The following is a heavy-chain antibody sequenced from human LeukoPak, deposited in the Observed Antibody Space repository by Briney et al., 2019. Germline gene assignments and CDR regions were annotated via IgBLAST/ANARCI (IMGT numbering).Heavy chain of an antibody. J-gene: IGHJ4*02. CDR1: GYTFTGYY. V-gene: IGHV1-2*02. D-gene: IGHD6-13*01. CDR2: INPNSGGT. Sequence: ASVKVSCKASGYTFTGYYMHWVRQAPGQGLEWMGWINPNSGGTNYAQKFQGRVTMTRDTSISTAYMEVSRLRCGDTAVYYCARSRGSSWYDYWGQGTLVTVXS. CDR3: ARSRGSSWYDY.